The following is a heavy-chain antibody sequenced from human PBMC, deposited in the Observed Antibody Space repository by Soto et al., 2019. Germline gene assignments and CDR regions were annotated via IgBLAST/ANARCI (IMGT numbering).Heavy chain of an antibody. CDR2: ISAYNGYT. CDR1: GYTFTSHS. J-gene: IGHJ5*02. D-gene: IGHD3-10*01. V-gene: IGHV1-18*01. CDR3: ARVGYYYGSGSYLFDP. Sequence: QIQLVQSGAEVKKPGASVKVSCKASGYTFTSHSISWVRQAPGKGLEWVGWISAYNGYTSSAQNFQGRVTLTTDASTSTAYMELRSLTYDDRAVYYCARVGYYYGSGSYLFDPWGQGTLVTVSS.